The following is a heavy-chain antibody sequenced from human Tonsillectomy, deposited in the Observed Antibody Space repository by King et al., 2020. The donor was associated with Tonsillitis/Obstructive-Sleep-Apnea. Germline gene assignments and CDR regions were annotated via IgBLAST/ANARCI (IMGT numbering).Heavy chain of an antibody. CDR2: INPNSGGT. CDR3: ARGPRGYSYGSVDY. D-gene: IGHD5-18*01. J-gene: IGHJ4*02. CDR1: GYTFTDYY. Sequence: VQLVQSGAEVKKPGASVKVYCKASGYTFTDYYMHWVRQAPGQGLEWMGWINPNSGGTDSAQKFRGRVTMTRDTSISTAYMELSSLTSDDTAVYYCARGPRGYSYGSVDYWGQGTLVTVSS. V-gene: IGHV1-2*02.